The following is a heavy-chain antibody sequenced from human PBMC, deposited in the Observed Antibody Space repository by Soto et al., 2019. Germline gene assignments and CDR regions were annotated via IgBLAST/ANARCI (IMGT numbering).Heavy chain of an antibody. CDR3: ASSYDYSNSRWAYYGMDV. Sequence: WASVKVSCKASGGTFSSYAISWVRQAPGQGLEWMGGIIPIFGTANYAQKFQGRVTITADESTSTAYMELSSLRSEDTAVYYCASSYDYSNSRWAYYGMDVWGQGTTVTVSS. J-gene: IGHJ6*02. CDR1: GGTFSSYA. CDR2: IIPIFGTA. D-gene: IGHD4-4*01. V-gene: IGHV1-69*13.